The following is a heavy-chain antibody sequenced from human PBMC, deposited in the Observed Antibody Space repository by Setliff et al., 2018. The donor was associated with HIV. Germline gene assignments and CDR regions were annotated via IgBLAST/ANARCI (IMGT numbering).Heavy chain of an antibody. D-gene: IGHD3-22*01. Sequence: ASVKVSCKASGYSFTDYYIHWVRQAPGQGLEWMGWINPKSDGTNYAQKFQGWITMTRDTSISTAYMELSSLRSEDSAVYYCVRAYDQDFLHWGQGTVVTVSS. CDR3: VRAYDQDFLH. CDR2: INPKSDGT. V-gene: IGHV1-2*04. J-gene: IGHJ1*01. CDR1: GYSFTDYY.